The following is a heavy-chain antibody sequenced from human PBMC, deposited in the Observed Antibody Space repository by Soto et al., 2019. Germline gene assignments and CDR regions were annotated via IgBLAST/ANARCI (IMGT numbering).Heavy chain of an antibody. Sequence: ASVKVSCKASGYPFTGPYIYWVRQAPGQGLEWMGWINPSSGGTEFAEKFQGRVTVTRDTSIRTVFLELNSLTSDDTGVYFCARDFRTYSHGVDVSGQGTAVTGSS. CDR3: ARDFRTYSHGVDV. J-gene: IGHJ6*02. V-gene: IGHV1-2*02. D-gene: IGHD4-4*01. CDR1: GYPFTGPY. CDR2: INPSSGGT.